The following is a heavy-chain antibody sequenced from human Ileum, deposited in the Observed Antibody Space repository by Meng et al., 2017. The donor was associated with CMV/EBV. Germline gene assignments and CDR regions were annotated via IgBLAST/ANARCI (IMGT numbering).Heavy chain of an antibody. Sequence: GQVVREGREGRGPGDPGKASGKTPGAPVTNAGITGVRQAPGQGLEWMGWINTYNNDSTSAQKFQDRFTMTKDRSTRTAHIELRILTSDDTAVYYCSRVQLSGVFDYWGQGTLVTVSS. V-gene: IGHV1-18*01. CDR3: SRVQLSGVFDY. CDR1: GAPVTNAG. CDR2: INTYNNDS. D-gene: IGHD1-26*01. J-gene: IGHJ4*02.